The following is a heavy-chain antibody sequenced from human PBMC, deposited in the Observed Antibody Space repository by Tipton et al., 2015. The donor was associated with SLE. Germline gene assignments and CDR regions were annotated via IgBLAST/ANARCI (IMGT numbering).Heavy chain of an antibody. CDR1: GASISGNY. J-gene: IGHJ4*02. V-gene: IGHV4-4*08. CDR2: IHDDGTT. Sequence: GLVKPSETLSLTCTVSGASISGNYWSWIRQPPGKELEWVGFIHDDGTTNYNPSLERRLTISKDMSNNQFSLRLSSVTAADTAVYYCATLGYCSHEVCYTGIESWGQGPLVTVSS. CDR3: ATLGYCSHEVCYTGIES. D-gene: IGHD2-8*01.